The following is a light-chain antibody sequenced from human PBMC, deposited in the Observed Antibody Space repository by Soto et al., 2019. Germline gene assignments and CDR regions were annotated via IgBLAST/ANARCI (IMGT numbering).Light chain of an antibody. CDR3: QQYAYSPPT. CDR1: QSVTSNY. CDR2: GAS. Sequence: EIVLTQSPGTLSLSPGERATLSCRASQSVTSNYLAWYQQEPGQAPRLLIYGASSRATGIPDRFSGSGSGTDFTLTISRLEPEDFAVYYCQQYAYSPPTFGLGTKVDIK. V-gene: IGKV3-20*01. J-gene: IGKJ1*01.